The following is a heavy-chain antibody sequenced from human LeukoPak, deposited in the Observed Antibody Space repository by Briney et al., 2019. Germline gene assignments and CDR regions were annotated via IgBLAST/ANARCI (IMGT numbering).Heavy chain of an antibody. CDR1: GYTFTTHD. Sequence: ASVKVSCKASGYTFTTHDINWVRQATGQGLEWLGWMSPNSGDTGYAQKFQGRVTMTSDSSISTAYMELSSLRSEDTAIYYCVRAPPNWGFDYWGQGTLVTVSS. CDR2: MSPNSGDT. J-gene: IGHJ4*02. CDR3: VRAPPNWGFDY. D-gene: IGHD7-27*01. V-gene: IGHV1-8*01.